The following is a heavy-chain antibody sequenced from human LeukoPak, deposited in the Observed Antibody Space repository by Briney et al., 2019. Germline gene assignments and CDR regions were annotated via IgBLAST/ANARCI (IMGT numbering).Heavy chain of an antibody. CDR2: TSSSDAGT. D-gene: IGHD2-21*01. V-gene: IGHV3-23*01. Sequence: RSGGSLRLSCAASGFTFSSSGMSWVRQTPGKGLEWVAATSSSDAGTYHADSVRGRFTISRDNSKNTLYLQMNSLRAEDAAVYFCAKAPVTSCRGAYCYPFDSWGQGTLVTVSS. CDR3: AKAPVTSCRGAYCYPFDS. J-gene: IGHJ4*02. CDR1: GFTFSSSG.